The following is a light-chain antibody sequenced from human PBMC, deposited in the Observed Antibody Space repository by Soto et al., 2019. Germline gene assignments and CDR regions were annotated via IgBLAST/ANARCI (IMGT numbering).Light chain of an antibody. Sequence: EIVLTQSPGTLSLSPGEGVTLSCLASETVSSIYVAWYQQKPGQAPRLLIYGASSRATGIPDRFSGSGSGTDFTLTISRLETEDFAVYYCQQYGTSPLTFGGGTKVDIK. CDR3: QQYGTSPLT. CDR1: ETVSSIY. V-gene: IGKV3-20*01. CDR2: GAS. J-gene: IGKJ4*01.